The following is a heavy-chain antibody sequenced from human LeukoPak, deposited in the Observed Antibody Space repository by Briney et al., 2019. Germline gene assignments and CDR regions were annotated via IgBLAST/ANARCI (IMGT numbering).Heavy chain of an antibody. CDR1: GFTFSSYG. CDR2: IRYDGSNK. Sequence: PGGSLRLSCAASGFTFSSYGMHWVRQAPGKGLGWVAFIRYDGSNKYYADSVKGRFTISRDNSKNTLYLQMNSLRAEDTAVYYCAISVAVAGPPVDYWGQGTLVTVSS. V-gene: IGHV3-30*02. D-gene: IGHD6-19*01. CDR3: AISVAVAGPPVDY. J-gene: IGHJ4*02.